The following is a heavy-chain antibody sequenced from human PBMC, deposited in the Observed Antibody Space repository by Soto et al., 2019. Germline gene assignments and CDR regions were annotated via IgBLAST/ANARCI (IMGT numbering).Heavy chain of an antibody. CDR1: GYSFTSYW. V-gene: IGHV5-51*01. Sequence: GESLKISCKSSGYSFTSYWIAWVRQMPGKGLEWMGIIYPDDSDTRYSPSFEGQVTISADKPTSTAYLQWSSLKASDTAMYYCARQKNRYYGMDVWGQGTTVTVSS. J-gene: IGHJ6*02. CDR2: IYPDDSDT. CDR3: ARQKNRYYGMDV.